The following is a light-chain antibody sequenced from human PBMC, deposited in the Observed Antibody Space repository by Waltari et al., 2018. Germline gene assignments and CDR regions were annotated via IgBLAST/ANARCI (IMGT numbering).Light chain of an antibody. CDR2: INN. CDR3: AAWDDSLNWV. V-gene: IGLV1-44*01. J-gene: IGLJ3*02. Sequence: QSVLTQPPSASGTPGPRVTISCSGSSSNIGTRPVNWYQQLPGTAPKLLIYINNQRPSGVPDRFSGSKSGTSASLAISGLQSEDEADYYCAAWDDSLNWVFGGGTKLTVL. CDR1: SSNIGTRP.